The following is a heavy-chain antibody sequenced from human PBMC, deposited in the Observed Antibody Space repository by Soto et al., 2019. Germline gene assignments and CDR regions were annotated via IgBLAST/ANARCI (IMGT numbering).Heavy chain of an antibody. J-gene: IGHJ6*02. CDR1: GYSFTIYW. D-gene: IGHD5-18*01. V-gene: IGHV5-10-1*01. CDR3: ARLRGGIQLMDYYGMDV. CDR2: IDPSDSYT. Sequence: PGESLKISCNGSGYSFTIYWISWVRQMPGKGLEWMGRIDPSDSYTNYSPSFQGHVTISADKSISTAYLQWSSLKASDTAMYYCARLRGGIQLMDYYGMDVWGQGTTVTVSS.